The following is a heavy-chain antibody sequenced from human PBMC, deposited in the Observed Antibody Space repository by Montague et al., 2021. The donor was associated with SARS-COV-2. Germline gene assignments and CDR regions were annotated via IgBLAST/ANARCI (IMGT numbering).Heavy chain of an antibody. J-gene: IGHJ4*02. Sequence: SLSLSLSASGFTFSSYAMSWVRQAPGKGLEWVSAISGSGGSTYYADSVKGRFTISGDTSKNPLYLQMNSLRAEDTAVYYCAKATWVLTVASLDYWGQGTLVTVSS. V-gene: IGHV3-23*01. CDR2: ISGSGGST. CDR1: GFTFSSYA. D-gene: IGHD3-9*01. CDR3: AKATWVLTVASLDY.